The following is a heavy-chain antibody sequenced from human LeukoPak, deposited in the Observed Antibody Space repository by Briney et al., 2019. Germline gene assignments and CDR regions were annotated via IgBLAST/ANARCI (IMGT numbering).Heavy chain of an antibody. CDR2: INSDGSST. V-gene: IGHV3-74*01. J-gene: IGHJ4*02. CDR3: ARVFSGWYFYFDS. D-gene: IGHD6-19*01. Sequence: PGGSLRLSCAASGFTFTTYWMHWVRQAPGKGLVWVSRINSDGSSTTYADSVKGRSTISRDNAKNTLYLQMNSLRAEDTAMYYCARVFSGWYFYFDSWGQGTLVTVYS. CDR1: GFTFTTYW.